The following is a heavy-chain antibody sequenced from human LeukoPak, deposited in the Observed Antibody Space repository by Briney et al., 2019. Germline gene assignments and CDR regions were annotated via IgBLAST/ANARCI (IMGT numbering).Heavy chain of an antibody. CDR2: IDYSGST. V-gene: IGHV4-30-4*01. Sequence: SQTLSLTCTVSGGSISSGDYYWSWLRQPPGKGLEWIGYIDYSGSTYYNPSLKSRVTVSVNTSKNQFSLKLSSVTATDTAVYYCARDLKQGYSYGYFDYWGQGTLVTVSS. CDR3: ARDLKQGYSYGYFDY. J-gene: IGHJ4*02. CDR1: GGSISSGDYY. D-gene: IGHD5-18*01.